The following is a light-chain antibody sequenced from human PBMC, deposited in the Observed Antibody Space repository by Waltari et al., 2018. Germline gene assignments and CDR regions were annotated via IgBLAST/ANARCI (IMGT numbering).Light chain of an antibody. J-gene: IGKJ4*01. Sequence: IVLTHSPGTLSLSPGERATLSCRASQTVRTTYLAWYQQKPGQAPTLLIYDTSSRATGIPDRFSGSGSGTDFSLTISSLEPEDFAVYYCQQYDISPLTFGGGTKVETK. CDR1: QTVRTTY. CDR3: QQYDISPLT. CDR2: DTS. V-gene: IGKV3-20*01.